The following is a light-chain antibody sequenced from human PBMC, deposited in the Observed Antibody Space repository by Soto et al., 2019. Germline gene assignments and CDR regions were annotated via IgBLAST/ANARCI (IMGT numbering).Light chain of an antibody. V-gene: IGKV3-15*01. CDR1: QSVSSN. Sequence: ENMLTHPQATLSVTKGESATPSCRASQSVSSNLAWYQQKPGQAPRLRIYGASSRATGIPVRFSGSGSGTEFTLTISSLQSEDFAVYYCQQYNNWPLTFGQGTRLEI. CDR2: GAS. J-gene: IGKJ5*01. CDR3: QQYNNWPLT.